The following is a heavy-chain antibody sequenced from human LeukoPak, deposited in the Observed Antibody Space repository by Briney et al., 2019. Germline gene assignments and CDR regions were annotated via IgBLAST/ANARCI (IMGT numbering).Heavy chain of an antibody. J-gene: IGHJ6*03. D-gene: IGHD3-3*01. V-gene: IGHV3-66*02. CDR2: IYSGGST. CDR3: ARGNYDFWSGYLGHYMDV. Sequence: GRSLRLSCAASGFTVSSNYMSWVRQAPGKGLEWVSVIYSGGSTYYADSVKGRFTISRDNSKNTLYLQMNSLRAEDTAVYYCARGNYDFWSGYLGHYMDVWGKGTTVTVSS. CDR1: GFTVSSNY.